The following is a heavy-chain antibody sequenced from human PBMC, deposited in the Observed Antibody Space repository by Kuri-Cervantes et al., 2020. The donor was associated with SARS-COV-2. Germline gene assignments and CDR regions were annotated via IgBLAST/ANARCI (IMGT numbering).Heavy chain of an antibody. D-gene: IGHD3-10*01. Sequence: ETLSLTCTASGFTFGDYAMSWVRQAPGKGLEWVGFIRSKANSYATAYAASVKGRFTISRDDSKNTAYLQMNSLKTEDTAVYYCTRLNTMVRENYWGQGTLVTVSS. CDR2: IRSKANSYAT. CDR1: GFTFGDYA. J-gene: IGHJ4*02. V-gene: IGHV3-73*01. CDR3: TRLNTMVRENY.